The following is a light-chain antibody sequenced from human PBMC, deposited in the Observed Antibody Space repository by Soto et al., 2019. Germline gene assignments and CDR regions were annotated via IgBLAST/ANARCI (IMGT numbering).Light chain of an antibody. CDR3: QQYNNWPPTWT. CDR2: GAS. CDR1: QSVSSN. Sequence: EIVMTQSPSTLSVSPGERATLSWGASQSVSSNLAWYQQKPGQAPRLLVYGASTRATGIPARFSGSGSGTEFTLNISSLQSEHFAVYYCQQYNNWPPTWTFGQGTRLEIK. V-gene: IGKV3-15*01. J-gene: IGKJ5*01.